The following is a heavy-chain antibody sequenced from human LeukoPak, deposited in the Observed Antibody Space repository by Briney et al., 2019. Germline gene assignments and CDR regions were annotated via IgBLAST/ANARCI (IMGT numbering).Heavy chain of an antibody. V-gene: IGHV1-46*01. CDR2: IYPRDGST. J-gene: IGHJ4*02. CDR3: ARDQEGFDY. CDR1: GYTLTSNY. Sequence: ASVKVSCKASGYTLTSNYIHWGGQGPGQGPEWMGMIYPRDGSTSYAQKFQGRVTVTRDTSTSTVHMELSGLRSEDTAVYYCARDQEGFDYWGQGTLVTVSS.